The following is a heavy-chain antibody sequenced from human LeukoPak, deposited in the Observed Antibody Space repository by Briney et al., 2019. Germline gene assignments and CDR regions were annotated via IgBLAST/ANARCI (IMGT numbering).Heavy chain of an antibody. CDR3: AGQDYGDYTFDY. CDR1: GFTFSSYW. Sequence: GGSLRLSCAASGFTFSSYWMSWVRQAPGKGLEWVANIKQDGSEKHYVDSVKGRFTISRDNAKNSLYLQMNSLRAEDTAVYYCAGQDYGDYTFDYWGQGTLVTVSS. D-gene: IGHD4-17*01. J-gene: IGHJ4*02. V-gene: IGHV3-7*01. CDR2: IKQDGSEK.